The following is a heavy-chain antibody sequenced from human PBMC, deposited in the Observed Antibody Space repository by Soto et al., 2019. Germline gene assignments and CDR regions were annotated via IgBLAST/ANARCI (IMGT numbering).Heavy chain of an antibody. CDR1: GFTFGTYG. V-gene: IGHV3-30*18. D-gene: IGHD3-10*01. Sequence: PGGSLRLSCAASGFTFGTYGMHWVRQAPGKGLEWVAVISYDGSNKYYADSVKGRFTISRDNSKNTLYLQMNSLRAEDTAVYYCAKDPFMYYYGSGRDHPSQTRANYFDYWGQGTLVTVSS. CDR2: ISYDGSNK. J-gene: IGHJ4*02. CDR3: AKDPFMYYYGSGRDHPSQTRANYFDY.